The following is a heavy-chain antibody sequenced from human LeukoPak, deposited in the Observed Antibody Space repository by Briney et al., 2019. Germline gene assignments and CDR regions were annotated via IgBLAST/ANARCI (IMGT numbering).Heavy chain of an antibody. D-gene: IGHD3-22*01. CDR3: ARGPYSYDSSGAFDI. V-gene: IGHV4-34*01. CDR1: GGSFSGYY. J-gene: IGHJ3*02. Sequence: SETLSLTCAVYGGSFSGYYWNWIRQPPGKGLEWIGEMNHGGSTNYNPSLKSRVTISVDTSKNQFSLKLSSVTAADTAVYFCARGPYSYDSSGAFDIWGQETMVTVSS. CDR2: MNHGGST.